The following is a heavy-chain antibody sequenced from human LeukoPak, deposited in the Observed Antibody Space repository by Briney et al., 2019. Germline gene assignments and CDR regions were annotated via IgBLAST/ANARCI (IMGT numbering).Heavy chain of an antibody. Sequence: PSETLSLTCTVSGGSISSYYWSWIRQPPGKGLEWIGYIYYSGSTNYNPSLKSRVTISVDTPKNQFSLKLSSVTAVDTAVYYCARQPSRYDPRFDYWGQGTLVTVSS. V-gene: IGHV4-59*01. CDR3: ARQPSRYDPRFDY. CDR1: GGSISSYY. CDR2: IYYSGST. D-gene: IGHD5-12*01. J-gene: IGHJ4*02.